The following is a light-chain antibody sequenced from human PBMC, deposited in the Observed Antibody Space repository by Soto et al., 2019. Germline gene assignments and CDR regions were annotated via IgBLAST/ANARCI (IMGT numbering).Light chain of an antibody. CDR1: QTISSW. Sequence: DIQMTQSPSTLSGSVGDRVTITCRASQTISSWLAWYQQKPGKAPNLLIYDASTLHSGVPSRFSGSGSGTDFTLTISSLQPEDFATYYCQQSYSTPRTFGQGTKVDIK. V-gene: IGKV1-39*01. CDR2: DAS. CDR3: QQSYSTPRT. J-gene: IGKJ1*01.